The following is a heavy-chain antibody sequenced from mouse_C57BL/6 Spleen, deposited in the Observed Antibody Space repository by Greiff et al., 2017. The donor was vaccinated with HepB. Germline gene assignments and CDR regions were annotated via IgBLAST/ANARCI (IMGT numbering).Heavy chain of an antibody. J-gene: IGHJ2*01. CDR3: ARRGSYGYDLDY. Sequence: VQLQQSGPELVKPGASVKISCKASGYAFSSSWMNWVKQRPGKGLEWIGRIYPGDGDTNYNGKFKGKATLTADKSSSTAYMQLSSLTSEDSAVYCCARRGSYGYDLDYWGQGTTLTVSS. CDR1: GYAFSSSW. CDR2: IYPGDGDT. V-gene: IGHV1-82*01. D-gene: IGHD2-2*01.